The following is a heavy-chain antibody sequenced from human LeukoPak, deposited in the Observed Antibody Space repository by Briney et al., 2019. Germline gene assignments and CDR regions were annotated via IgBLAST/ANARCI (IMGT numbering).Heavy chain of an antibody. Sequence: SETLSLTCTVSGGSISSYYWSWIRQPPGKGLEWIGYIYYSGSTNYNPSLKSRVTISVDTSKNQFSLKLSSVTAADTAVYYCAREGYRNAFGIWGQGTMVTVSS. V-gene: IGHV4-59*01. CDR3: AREGYRNAFGI. CDR1: GGSISSYY. D-gene: IGHD5-12*01. CDR2: IYYSGST. J-gene: IGHJ3*02.